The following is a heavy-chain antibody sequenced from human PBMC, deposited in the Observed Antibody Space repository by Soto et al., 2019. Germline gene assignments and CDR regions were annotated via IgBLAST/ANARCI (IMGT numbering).Heavy chain of an antibody. J-gene: IGHJ4*02. CDR2: VTTGGPT. V-gene: IGHV3-15*01. CDR1: VFTFKTAW. Sequence: GWSLRLSCVSSVFTFKTAWMAWVRQAPGKGLEWVGHVTTGGPTHYAAPVKGKFTISRDDSKNTAYLQMNSLKAEDTAVYYCATDLPTEGAGEFDYWGQGTPVTVSS. D-gene: IGHD1-26*01. CDR3: ATDLPTEGAGEFDY.